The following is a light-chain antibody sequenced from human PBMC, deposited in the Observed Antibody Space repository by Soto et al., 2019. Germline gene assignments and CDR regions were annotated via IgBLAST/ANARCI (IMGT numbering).Light chain of an antibody. Sequence: QSALTQPASVSGSPGQSITISCTGTSSDVGGYNYVSWYQQHPGKAPKLMIYEVSNRPSGVSNRFSGSKSGNTASLTISGLQAEDEADYYCSSYTTSNTLEWVFGGGTKLTVL. J-gene: IGLJ3*02. CDR3: SSYTTSNTLEWV. V-gene: IGLV2-14*01. CDR2: EVS. CDR1: SSDVGGYNY.